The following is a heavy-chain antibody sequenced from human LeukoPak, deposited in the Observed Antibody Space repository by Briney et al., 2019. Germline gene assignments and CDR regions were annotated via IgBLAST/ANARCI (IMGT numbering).Heavy chain of an antibody. CDR2: IIPIFGTA. D-gene: IGHD3-16*01. V-gene: IGHV1-69*06. Sequence: GASVKLSCKASGATFSSYAISWVRQAPGQGLEWMGGIIPIFGTANYAQKFQGRVTITADNSTSTAYLELSSLRSEDTAVYYCARGRSGGEPLYYFDYWGQGTLVTVSS. CDR1: GATFSSYA. J-gene: IGHJ4*02. CDR3: ARGRSGGEPLYYFDY.